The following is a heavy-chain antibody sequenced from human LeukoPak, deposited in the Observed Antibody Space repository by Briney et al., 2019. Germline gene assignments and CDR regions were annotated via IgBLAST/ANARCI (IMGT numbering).Heavy chain of an antibody. Sequence: SGTLSLTCAVSGGSISCSNWWSWVRQPPGKGLEWIGEIYHSGSTNYNPSLKSRVTISVDKSKNQFSLKLSSVTAADTAVYYCARGRYCSSASCYHDYWGQGTLVTVSS. J-gene: IGHJ4*02. V-gene: IGHV4-4*02. CDR3: ARGRYCSSASCYHDY. CDR2: IYHSGST. D-gene: IGHD2-2*01. CDR1: GGSISCSNW.